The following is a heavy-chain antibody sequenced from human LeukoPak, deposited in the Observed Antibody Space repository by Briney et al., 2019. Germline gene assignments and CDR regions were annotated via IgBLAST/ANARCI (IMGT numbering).Heavy chain of an antibody. D-gene: IGHD6-13*01. Sequence: SETLSLTCTVSGGSISSGSYYWSWIRQPAGKGLEWIGRIYTSGSTNYNPSLKSRVAISVDTSKNQFSLKLSSVTAADTAVYYCARMSPSSWYLIYYYYYYMDVWGKGTTVTVSS. CDR1: GGSISSGSYY. CDR2: IYTSGST. CDR3: ARMSPSSWYLIYYYYYYMDV. J-gene: IGHJ6*03. V-gene: IGHV4-61*02.